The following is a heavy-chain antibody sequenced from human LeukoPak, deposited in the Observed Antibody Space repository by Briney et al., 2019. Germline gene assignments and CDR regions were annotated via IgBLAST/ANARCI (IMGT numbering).Heavy chain of an antibody. CDR1: GFTFSSYG. CDR3: ARDQGYNYGYGFDY. D-gene: IGHD5-18*01. Sequence: PAGGSLRLSCAASGFTFSSYGMHWVRQAPGKGLEWVAFIRYDGSNKYYADSVKGRFTISRDSSKNTLYLQMNSLRAEDTAVYYCARDQGYNYGYGFDYWGQGTLVTVSS. J-gene: IGHJ4*02. V-gene: IGHV3-30*02. CDR2: IRYDGSNK.